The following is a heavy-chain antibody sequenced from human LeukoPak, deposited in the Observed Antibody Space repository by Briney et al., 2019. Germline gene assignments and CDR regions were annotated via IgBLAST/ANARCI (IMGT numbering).Heavy chain of an antibody. CDR2: MNIDGSEK. J-gene: IGHJ6*02. V-gene: IGHV3-7*01. Sequence: GGSLRLSCAASGFTFSSYWMGWVRQAPGKRLEWVANMNIDGSEKYYADSVKGRFTISRDNARNSVYLQMNSLRVEDTAVYYCARDFNYYYYYGMDVWGQGTTVTVSS. CDR1: GFTFSSYW. CDR3: ARDFNYYYYYGMDV.